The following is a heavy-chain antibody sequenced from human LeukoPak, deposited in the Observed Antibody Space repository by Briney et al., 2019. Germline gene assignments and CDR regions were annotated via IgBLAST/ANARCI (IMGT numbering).Heavy chain of an antibody. CDR1: GFTFSSYT. Sequence: GGSLRLSCAASGFTFSSYTMHWVRQAPGKGLEWVAVISYDGSNKYYADSVKGRFTISRDNSKNTLYLQMNSLRAEDTAVYYCARDRELLWFGSGSYMDVWGKGTTVTVS. CDR3: ARDRELLWFGSGSYMDV. D-gene: IGHD3-10*01. J-gene: IGHJ6*03. V-gene: IGHV3-30*04. CDR2: ISYDGSNK.